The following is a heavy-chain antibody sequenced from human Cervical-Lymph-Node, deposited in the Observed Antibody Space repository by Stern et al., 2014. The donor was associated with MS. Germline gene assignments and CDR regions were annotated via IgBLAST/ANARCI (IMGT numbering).Heavy chain of an antibody. CDR2: ISYNSGSM. D-gene: IGHD2-2*01. V-gene: IGHV3-9*01. J-gene: IGHJ6*02. CDR1: GFTFDDYA. Sequence: EVQLVESGGGLVQPGRSLRLSCAASGFTFDDYAMQWVRQAPGKGLEWVSGISYNSGSMGYADSVKGRFTISRDNAKKSLYLQMNSLRTEDTALYYCAKQRARSYQYNGMDVWGQGTTVTVSS. CDR3: AKQRARSYQYNGMDV.